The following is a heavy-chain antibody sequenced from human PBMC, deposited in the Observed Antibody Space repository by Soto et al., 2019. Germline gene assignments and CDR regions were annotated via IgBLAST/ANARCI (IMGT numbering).Heavy chain of an antibody. J-gene: IGHJ6*02. CDR2: IIPIFGTA. CDR1: GGTFSSYA. D-gene: IGHD3-16*01. Sequence: QVQLVQSGAEVKKPGSSVKVSCKASGGTFSSYAISWVRQAPGQGLEWMGGIIPIFGTADYAQKFQGRVTINADEYTSTAYMELSSLRSEDTAVYYCASSRLGGTGYYYGMDVWGQGTTVTVSS. CDR3: ASSRLGGTGYYYGMDV. V-gene: IGHV1-69*12.